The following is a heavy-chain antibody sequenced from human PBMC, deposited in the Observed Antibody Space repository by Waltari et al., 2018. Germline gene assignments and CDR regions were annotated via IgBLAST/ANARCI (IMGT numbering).Heavy chain of an antibody. J-gene: IGHJ4*02. CDR2: IYYSGST. V-gene: IGHV4-59*01. D-gene: IGHD6-6*01. CDR3: VGGIAARQFDY. CDR1: GASISSYY. Sequence: QVQLQESGPGLVKPSETLSLTCTVPGASISSYYWCWIRQPPGKGLEWIGYIYYSGSTNYNPSLKSRVTISVDTSKNQFSLKLSSVTAADTAVYYCVGGIAARQFDYWGQGTLVTVSS.